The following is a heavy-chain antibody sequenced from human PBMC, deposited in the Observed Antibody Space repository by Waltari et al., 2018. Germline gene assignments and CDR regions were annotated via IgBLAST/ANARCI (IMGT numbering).Heavy chain of an antibody. CDR2: IHYSGSS. J-gene: IGHJ6*03. CDR1: GGSTSTYY. Sequence: QVQLQESGPGLVKPSETLSLTCTVSGGSTSTYYWSWVRQSPGKGLEWIGYIHYSGSSVYNPSLRSRVAISLDTPNNQFSLRLRSVTAADAVIYYCARADTSTSYFYYYMDVWGKGTTVTVSS. CDR3: ARADTSTSYFYYYMDV. V-gene: IGHV4-59*01. D-gene: IGHD1-26*01.